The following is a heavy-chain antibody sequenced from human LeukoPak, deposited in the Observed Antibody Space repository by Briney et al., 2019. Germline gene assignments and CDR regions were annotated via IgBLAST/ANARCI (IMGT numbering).Heavy chain of an antibody. J-gene: IGHJ4*02. CDR1: GGSFSGYY. D-gene: IGHD5-18*01. CDR3: ARGRGYSYGAYDY. Sequence: PSETLSLTCAVYGGSFSGYYWGWIRQPPGKGLEWIGEINHSGSTNYNPSLKSRVTISVDTSKNQFSLKLSSVTAADTAVYYCARGRGYSYGAYDYWGQGTLVTVSS. V-gene: IGHV4-34*01. CDR2: INHSGST.